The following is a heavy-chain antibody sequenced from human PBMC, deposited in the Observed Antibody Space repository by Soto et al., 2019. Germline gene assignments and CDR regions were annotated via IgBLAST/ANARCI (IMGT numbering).Heavy chain of an antibody. V-gene: IGHV3-30-3*01. CDR2: ISYDGTYK. Sequence: LILSCAASGFTFSGYAMHWVRQAPCRGLEWVAVISYDGTYKYYADSVKGRFTISRDNSKNTLYLQMNSLRVEDTAVYYCAREGVYDISVHYFDYWGQGTLVTVSS. J-gene: IGHJ4*02. D-gene: IGHD3-22*01. CDR1: GFTFSGYA. CDR3: AREGVYDISVHYFDY.